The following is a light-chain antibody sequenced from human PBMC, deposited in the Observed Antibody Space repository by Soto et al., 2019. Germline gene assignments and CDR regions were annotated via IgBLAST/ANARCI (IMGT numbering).Light chain of an antibody. CDR3: SSYTSSITYV. Sequence: QSALTQPGSVSGSPGQSITISCTGTSSDVGGYEYVSWYQQHPGKAPKLMISDVSNTPSGVSNRFSGSKSGNTASLTISGLQADDEADYYCSSYTSSITYVFGTGTKLTVL. CDR2: DVS. V-gene: IGLV2-14*01. J-gene: IGLJ1*01. CDR1: SSDVGGYEY.